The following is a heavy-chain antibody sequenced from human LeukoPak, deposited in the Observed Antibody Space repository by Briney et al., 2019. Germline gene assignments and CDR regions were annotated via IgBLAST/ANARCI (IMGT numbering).Heavy chain of an antibody. J-gene: IGHJ4*02. V-gene: IGHV3-30*18. Sequence: GGSLRLSCAASGLTFSSYGMHWVRQAPGKGLEWVAVISYDGSNKYYADSVKGRFTISRNNSKNTLYLQMNSLRAEDTAVYYCAKESDDYGDFVYWGQGTLVTVSS. CDR3: AKESDDYGDFVY. CDR2: ISYDGSNK. D-gene: IGHD4-17*01. CDR1: GLTFSSYG.